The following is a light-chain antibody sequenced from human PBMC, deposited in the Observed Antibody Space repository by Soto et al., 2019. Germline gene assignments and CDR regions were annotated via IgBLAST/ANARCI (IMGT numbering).Light chain of an antibody. CDR3: QQYNSYSPYT. J-gene: IGKJ2*01. CDR1: QSISRW. V-gene: IGKV1-5*03. CDR2: KAS. Sequence: DIQMTQSPSTLSASVGDRVTITCRASQSISRWLAWYHQKPGKAPKLLIYKASSLESGVPSRFSGSGSGTEFTLTISCLQPDDFATYYCQQYNSYSPYTFGQGTKLEIK.